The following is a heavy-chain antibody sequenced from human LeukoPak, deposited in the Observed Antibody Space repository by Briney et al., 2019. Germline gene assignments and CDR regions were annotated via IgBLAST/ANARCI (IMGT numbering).Heavy chain of an antibody. V-gene: IGHV4-34*01. CDR2: INHSGST. Sequence: GSLRLSCAASGFTFSSYAMTWVRQAPGKGLEWVGEINHSGSTNYNPSLKSRVTISVETSKNQFSLTLSSVTAADTAVYYCARSRKPFSNLFHPWGQGTLVTVSS. CDR1: GFTFSSYA. CDR3: ARSRKPFSNLFHP. D-gene: IGHD1-14*01. J-gene: IGHJ5*02.